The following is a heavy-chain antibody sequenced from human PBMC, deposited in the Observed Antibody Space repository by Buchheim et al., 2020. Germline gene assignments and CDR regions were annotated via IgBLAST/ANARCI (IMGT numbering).Heavy chain of an antibody. Sequence: QVQLVQSGVEVKKPGASVKVSCKASGYTFTSYDINWVRQATGQGLEWMGWMNPNSGNTGYAQKFQGRVTMTRNTSIRTAYMELSSLRSEDTAVYYCARSPKYYDILTGQRPSVDYWGQGTL. CDR1: GYTFTSYD. D-gene: IGHD3-9*01. CDR2: MNPNSGNT. CDR3: ARSPKYYDILTGQRPSVDY. V-gene: IGHV1-8*01. J-gene: IGHJ4*02.